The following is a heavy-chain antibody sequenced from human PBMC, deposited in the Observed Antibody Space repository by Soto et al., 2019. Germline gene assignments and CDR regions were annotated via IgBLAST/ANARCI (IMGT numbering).Heavy chain of an antibody. V-gene: IGHV1-8*01. J-gene: IGHJ5*02. D-gene: IGHD5-18*01. CDR2: MNPNSGNT. CDR1: GYTFTNYD. CDR3: ARRDTPMDGGGNWFDP. Sequence: QVQLVQSGAEVKKPGASVKVSCKASGYTFTNYDINWVRQATGQGLEWMGWMNPNSGNTGYAQNFQGRVTMTRNTSISTADMELSSLRSEDTAVYYCARRDTPMDGGGNWFDPWGQGTLVTVSS.